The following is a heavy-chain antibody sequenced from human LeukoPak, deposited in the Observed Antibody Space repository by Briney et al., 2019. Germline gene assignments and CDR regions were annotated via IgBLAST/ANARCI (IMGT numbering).Heavy chain of an antibody. CDR3: ARVSGESDILTGYYYYYGMDV. D-gene: IGHD3-9*01. CDR2: ISAYNGNT. J-gene: IGHJ6*02. Sequence: ASVKVSCKASGYTFTSYGISWVRQAPGQGLEWMGWISAYNGNTNYALKLQGRVTMTTDTSTSTAYMELRSLRSDDTAVYYCARVSGESDILTGYYYYYGMDVWGQGTTVTVSS. V-gene: IGHV1-18*01. CDR1: GYTFTSYG.